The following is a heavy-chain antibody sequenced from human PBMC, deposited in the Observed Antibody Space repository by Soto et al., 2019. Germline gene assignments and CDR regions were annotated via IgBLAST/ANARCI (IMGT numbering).Heavy chain of an antibody. J-gene: IGHJ4*02. V-gene: IGHV3-53*02. CDR2: IYSGGST. D-gene: IGHD1-26*01. Sequence: EVQLVETGEGLMQPGGSLRLSCAASGFTVSTNYMSWVRQAPGKGLEWVSVIYSGGSTDYADSVKGRFTISRDNSKNTLYLQMNSLRAEDTAVYYCARGPLIAGGRQVDYWGQGTLVTVSS. CDR1: GFTVSTNY. CDR3: ARGPLIAGGRQVDY.